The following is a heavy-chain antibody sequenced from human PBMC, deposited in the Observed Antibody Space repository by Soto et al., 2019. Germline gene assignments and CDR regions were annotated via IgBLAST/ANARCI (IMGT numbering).Heavy chain of an antibody. CDR2: ISWNSGSI. V-gene: IGHV3-9*01. Sequence: GGSLRLSCAASGFTFSSDWMHWFRQAPGKGLEWVSGISWNSGSIGYADSVKGRFIISRDNAKNSLYLQMNSLTDEDTALYYCAKGDDCSGGRCYYAIDTWGQGTMVTVSS. J-gene: IGHJ3*02. CDR1: GFTFSSDW. D-gene: IGHD2-15*01. CDR3: AKGDDCSGGRCYYAIDT.